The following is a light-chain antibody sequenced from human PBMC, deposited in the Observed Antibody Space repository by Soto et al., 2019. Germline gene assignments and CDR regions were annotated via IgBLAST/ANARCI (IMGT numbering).Light chain of an antibody. V-gene: IGKV3-15*01. Sequence: EMVMTQSPATLSVSPGERATLSCRASQSVSSNLAWYQHKTGQAPRLLIYGASTRATDIPARFSGSGSGTEFTLTISSLQSEDLAVYYCQQYNHWPRTFGQGTKVEI. CDR1: QSVSSN. J-gene: IGKJ1*01. CDR2: GAS. CDR3: QQYNHWPRT.